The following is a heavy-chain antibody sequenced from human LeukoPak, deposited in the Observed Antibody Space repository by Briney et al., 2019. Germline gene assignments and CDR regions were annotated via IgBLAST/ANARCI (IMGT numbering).Heavy chain of an antibody. V-gene: IGHV3-21*01. D-gene: IGHD3-22*01. Sequence: GGSLRLSCAASGFIFSTYSMNWVRQAPGKGLEWVSSISSSTSYIYYADSVKGRFTIPRDNAKNSVYLQINSLRAEDTAIYYCARRGYSDSSGYDYWGQGTLVTVSS. J-gene: IGHJ4*02. CDR2: ISSSTSYI. CDR3: ARRGYSDSSGYDY. CDR1: GFIFSTYS.